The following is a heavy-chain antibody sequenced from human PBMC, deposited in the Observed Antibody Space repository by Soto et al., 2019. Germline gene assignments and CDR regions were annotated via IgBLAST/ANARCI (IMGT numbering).Heavy chain of an antibody. CDR3: AREYRYCSSTSCHYYGMDV. D-gene: IGHD2-2*01. CDR2: INAGNGNT. V-gene: IGHV1-3*01. CDR1: GYTFTSYA. Sequence: ASVKVSCKASGYTFTSYAMHWVRQAPGQRLEWMGWINAGNGNTEYSQKFQGRVTITRDTSASTAYMELSSLRSEDTAVYYCAREYRYCSSTSCHYYGMDVWGQGTTVTVSS. J-gene: IGHJ6*02.